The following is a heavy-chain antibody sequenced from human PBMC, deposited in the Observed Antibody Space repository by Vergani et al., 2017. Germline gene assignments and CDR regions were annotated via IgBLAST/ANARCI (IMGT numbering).Heavy chain of an antibody. CDR1: GYTFTSYG. D-gene: IGHD2-8*01. CDR3: ARDHCTNGVCFEGYYYGMDV. CDR2: ISAYNGNT. J-gene: IGHJ6*02. V-gene: IGHV1-18*01. Sequence: QVQLVQSGAEVKKPGASVKVSCKASGYTFTSYGISWVRQAPGQGLEWMGWISAYNGNTNYAQKLQDRVTMTTDTSTSTAYMELRSLRSDDTAVYYCARDHCTNGVCFEGYYYGMDVWGQGTTVTVSS.